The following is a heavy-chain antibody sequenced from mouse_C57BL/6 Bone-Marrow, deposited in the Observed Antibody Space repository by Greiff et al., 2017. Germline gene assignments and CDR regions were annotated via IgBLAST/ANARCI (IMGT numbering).Heavy chain of an antibody. Sequence: VQLQQSGAELVKPGASVKMSCKASGYTFTTSPIEWMKQNHGKSLEWIGNFHPYNDDTKYNEKFKGKATLTVEKSSNTVYLELSRLTSDDSAVFYFSGSGTGLYYFDSWGESATLTHSS. CDR2: FHPYNDDT. J-gene: IGHJ2*01. CDR3: SGSGTGLYYFDS. V-gene: IGHV1-47*01. CDR1: GYTFTTSP. D-gene: IGHD1-1*01.